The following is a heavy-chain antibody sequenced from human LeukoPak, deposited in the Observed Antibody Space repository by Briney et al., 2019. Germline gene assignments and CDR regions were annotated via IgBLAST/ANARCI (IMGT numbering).Heavy chain of an antibody. CDR1: GVSFRDYT. Sequence: SVKVSCKASGVSFRDYTINWVRQAPGQGLEWMGAIIPISGTTNYAQRLQGRVTLTMDDSATTAFMEMSSLRSEDTAVYYCASRFTARQLVPADYYHMDVWGEGTTVFVSS. CDR2: IIPISGTT. J-gene: IGHJ6*03. V-gene: IGHV1-69*05. CDR3: ASRFTARQLVPADYYHMDV. D-gene: IGHD6-13*01.